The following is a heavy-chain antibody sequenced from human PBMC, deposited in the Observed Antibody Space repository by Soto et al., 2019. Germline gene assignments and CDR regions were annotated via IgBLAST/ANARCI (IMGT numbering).Heavy chain of an antibody. CDR3: AGRLTTAASLDY. J-gene: IGHJ4*02. D-gene: IGHD3-16*01. CDR1: GFTVSNNH. V-gene: IGHV3-53*01. CDR2: VHGGGST. Sequence: VQLVESGGGLIQPGGSLRLSCAASGFTVSNNHMTWVRQAAGKGLELVSFVHGGGSTSYADSVKGRFTISRDNSKNTLYLQMASLRDEDTAIYYCAGRLTTAASLDYWGRGTLVTVSS.